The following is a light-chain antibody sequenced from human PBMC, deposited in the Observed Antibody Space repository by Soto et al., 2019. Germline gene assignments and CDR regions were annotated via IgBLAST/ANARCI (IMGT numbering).Light chain of an antibody. J-gene: IGLJ2*01. Sequence: SYELTQPPSLSVSPGQTASITCSGDKLGDKFACWYQQKPGQSPVVVIYQDNKRPSGIPERFSGSNSGNTATLSISGTQALDEADYYCQAWDSSTVVFGGGTKLTVL. CDR3: QAWDSSTVV. V-gene: IGLV3-1*01. CDR1: KLGDKF. CDR2: QDN.